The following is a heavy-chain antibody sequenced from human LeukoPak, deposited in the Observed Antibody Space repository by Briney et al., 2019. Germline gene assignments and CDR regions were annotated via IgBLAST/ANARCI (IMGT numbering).Heavy chain of an antibody. D-gene: IGHD2-2*01. Sequence: PSETLSLTCAVSGYSISSGYYWGWIRQPPGKGLEWIGSIYHSGSTYYNPSLKSRVTISVDTSKNQFSLKLSSVTAADTAVYYCARLLCRFVPCPFDYWGQGTLVTVSS. CDR3: ARLLCRFVPCPFDY. V-gene: IGHV4-38-2*01. CDR1: GYSISSGYY. J-gene: IGHJ4*02. CDR2: IYHSGST.